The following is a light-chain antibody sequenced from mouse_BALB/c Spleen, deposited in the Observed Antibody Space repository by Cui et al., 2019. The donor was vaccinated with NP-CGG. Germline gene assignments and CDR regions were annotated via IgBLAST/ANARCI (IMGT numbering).Light chain of an antibody. V-gene: IGLV1*01. Sequence: AVVTHETAPTTSPGETVTLTCRSSTGAVTSNNYANWVQEKPDHLFTGLIGGTNNRAPGVPARFSGSLIGDKAALIITGAQTEDEAIYFCALWYSNHWVFGGGTKLTVL. CDR1: TGAVTSNNY. CDR2: GTN. J-gene: IGLJ1*01. CDR3: ALWYSNHWV.